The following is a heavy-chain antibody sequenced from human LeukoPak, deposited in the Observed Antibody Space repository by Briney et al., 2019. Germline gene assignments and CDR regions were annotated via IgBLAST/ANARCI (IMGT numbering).Heavy chain of an antibody. J-gene: IGHJ5*02. CDR2: IYYSGST. Sequence: PSETLSLTCTVPGGSISSGGYYWSWIRQHPGKGLEWIGYIYYSGSTYYNPSLKSRVTISVDTSKNQFSLKLSSATAADTAVYYCARAGRGCSGGSCYRWFDPWGQGTLVTVSS. CDR1: GGSISSGGYY. D-gene: IGHD2-15*01. V-gene: IGHV4-31*03. CDR3: ARAGRGCSGGSCYRWFDP.